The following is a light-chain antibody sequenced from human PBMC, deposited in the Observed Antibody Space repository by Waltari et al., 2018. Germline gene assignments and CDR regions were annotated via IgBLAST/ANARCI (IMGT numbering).Light chain of an antibody. J-gene: IGKJ2*03. V-gene: IGKV1-17*03. CDR2: ATS. CDR3: LQYNTYPFS. Sequence: DIQLTQSPSSLSASAGARVTIPCMASQAINTYLNWFQQKPGKPPKRLIYATSRIESGVPSRFSGSGSGTEFTLNISSLQAEDFATYYCLQYNTYPFSFGQGTKVEIK. CDR1: QAINTY.